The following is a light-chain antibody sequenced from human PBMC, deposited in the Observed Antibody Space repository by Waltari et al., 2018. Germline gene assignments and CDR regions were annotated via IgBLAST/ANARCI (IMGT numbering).Light chain of an antibody. CDR3: ASRGASKV. V-gene: IGLV2-8*01. CDR2: EVS. J-gene: IGLJ2*01. CDR1: SSDVGASTY. Sequence: QSALTQPPSASGSPGQSVTISCPGTSSDVGASTYVSWYQQHPGKAPKLLIYEVSKRASGVPDRFSGSKSGNTASLTVSGLQAEDEADYYCASRGASKVFGGGTKLTVL.